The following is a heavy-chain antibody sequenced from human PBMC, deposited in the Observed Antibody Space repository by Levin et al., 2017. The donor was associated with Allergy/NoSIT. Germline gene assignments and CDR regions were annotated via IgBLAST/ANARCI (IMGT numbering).Heavy chain of an antibody. CDR1: GFGFGDYG. D-gene: IGHD5-18*01. Sequence: GGSLRLSCAASGFGFGDYGMQWVRQAPGKGLEWAATFSHDGKYKNHAQSVKGRFTISRDMSTSTLYLQMNSLTPDDTAVYYCTKDRTSNSYGLVGSMDVWGKGTTVIVSS. CDR3: TKDRTSNSYGLVGSMDV. J-gene: IGHJ6*03. V-gene: IGHV3-30*18. CDR2: FSHDGKYK.